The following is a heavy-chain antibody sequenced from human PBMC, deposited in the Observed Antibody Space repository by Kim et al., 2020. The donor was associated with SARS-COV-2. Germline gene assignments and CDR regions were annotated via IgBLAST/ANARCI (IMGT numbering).Heavy chain of an antibody. CDR3: ASTPIVATIFRIRPSPIYCDY. CDR1: GGSISSGGYY. CDR2: IYYSGST. J-gene: IGHJ4*02. D-gene: IGHD5-12*01. Sequence: SETLSLTCTVSGGSISSGGYYWSWIRQHPGKGLEWIGYIYYSGSTYYNPSLKSRVTISVDTSKNQFSLKLSSVTAADTAVYYCASTPIVATIFRIRPSPIYCDYWGQGTLVTVSS. V-gene: IGHV4-31*03.